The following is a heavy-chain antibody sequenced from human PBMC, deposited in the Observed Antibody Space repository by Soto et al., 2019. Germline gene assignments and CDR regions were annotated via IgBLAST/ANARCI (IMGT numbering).Heavy chain of an antibody. D-gene: IGHD1-26*01. V-gene: IGHV4-34*02. Sequence: QVQLQQWGAGLVKPSETLSLTCAVSGGSFSGYYWTWIRQPPGKGLEWIGEINHSGSTNYNPSLRSRVTLSVHTSKSQFSMTMNSMTAADTSVYFCARGSIVAAVWGQGILVTVSS. J-gene: IGHJ4*02. CDR2: INHSGST. CDR1: GGSFSGYY. CDR3: ARGSIVAAV.